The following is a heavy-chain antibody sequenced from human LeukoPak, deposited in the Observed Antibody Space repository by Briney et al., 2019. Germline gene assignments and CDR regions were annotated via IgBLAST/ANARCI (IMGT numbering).Heavy chain of an antibody. CDR2: IYYSGST. J-gene: IGHJ6*03. CDR1: GGSISSYY. V-gene: IGHV4-59*01. Sequence: SETLSLTCTVSGGSISSYYWSWIRQPPGKGLEWIGYIYYSGSTNYNPSLKSRVTISVDTSKNQFSLKLSSVTAADTAVYYCARGVRLNLLYYYYYMGVWGKGTTVTVSS. CDR3: ARGVRLNLLYYYYYMGV. D-gene: IGHD1-14*01.